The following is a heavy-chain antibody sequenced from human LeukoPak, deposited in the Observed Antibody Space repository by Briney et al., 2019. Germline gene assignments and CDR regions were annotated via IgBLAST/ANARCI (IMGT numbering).Heavy chain of an antibody. Sequence: GGSLRLSCAASGFTFSSYWMHWVRQAPGKGLVTVTRINSDGSSTTYADSVKGRLTISRDNAKNTKLLQRNRLRAEDTAVYYCARDRYYTCDYWGQGTLGTVSA. D-gene: IGHD2/OR15-2a*01. CDR2: INSDGSST. V-gene: IGHV3-74*01. CDR1: GFTFSSYW. CDR3: ARDRYYTCDY. J-gene: IGHJ4*02.